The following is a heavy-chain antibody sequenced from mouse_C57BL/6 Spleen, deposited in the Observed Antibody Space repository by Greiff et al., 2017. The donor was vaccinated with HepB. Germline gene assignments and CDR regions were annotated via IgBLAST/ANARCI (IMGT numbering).Heavy chain of an antibody. V-gene: IGHV1-82*01. Sequence: VKLMESGPELVKPGASVKISCKASGYAFSSSWMNWVKQRPGKGLEWIGRIYPGDGDTNYNGKFKGKATLTADKSSSTAYMQLSSLTSEDSAVYFCARSDYAMDYWGQGTSVTVSS. CDR3: ARSDYAMDY. CDR1: GYAFSSSW. J-gene: IGHJ4*01. CDR2: IYPGDGDT.